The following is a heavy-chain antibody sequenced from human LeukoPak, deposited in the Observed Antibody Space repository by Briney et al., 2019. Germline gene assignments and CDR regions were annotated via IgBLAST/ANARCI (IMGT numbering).Heavy chain of an antibody. J-gene: IGHJ2*01. CDR1: GFTFSSDG. CDR3: AREAGTGERWYFDL. D-gene: IGHD7-27*01. Sequence: GGSLRLSCAASGFTFSSDGMNWVRQAPGKGLEWVSSIDTSTTYMTYADSVKGRFTISRDNARNSLYLQMNSLRAEDTAVYYCAREAGTGERWYFDLWGRGTLVTVSS. CDR2: IDTSTTYM. V-gene: IGHV3-21*01.